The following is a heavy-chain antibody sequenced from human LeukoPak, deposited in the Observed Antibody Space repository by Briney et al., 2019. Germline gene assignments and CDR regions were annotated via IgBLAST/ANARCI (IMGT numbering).Heavy chain of an antibody. V-gene: IGHV3-30*18. CDR2: ISYDGNNR. CDR3: AKGGGDHWGYFHY. CDR1: GFTFSSYG. Sequence: PGGSLRLSCAASGFTFSSYGMHWVRQAPGKGLEWMAVISYDGNNRYYADSVKGRFTISRDNSKNTLYLQINSLRPEDTAIFYCAKGGGDHWGYFHYWGQGTLVTVSS. D-gene: IGHD7-27*01. J-gene: IGHJ4*02.